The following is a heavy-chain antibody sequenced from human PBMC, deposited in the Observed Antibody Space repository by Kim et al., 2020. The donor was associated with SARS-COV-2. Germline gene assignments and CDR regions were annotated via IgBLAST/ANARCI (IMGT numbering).Heavy chain of an antibody. CDR2: ISSSSSTI. V-gene: IGHV3-48*02. CDR3: ARDGHYYDSSGYYSY. CDR1: GFTFSSYS. D-gene: IGHD3-22*01. J-gene: IGHJ4*02. Sequence: GGSLRLSCAASGFTFSSYSMNWVRQAPGKGLEWVSYISSSSSTIYYADSVKGRFTISRDNAKNSLYLQMNSLRDEDTAVYYCARDGHYYDSSGYYSYWGQGTLVTVSS.